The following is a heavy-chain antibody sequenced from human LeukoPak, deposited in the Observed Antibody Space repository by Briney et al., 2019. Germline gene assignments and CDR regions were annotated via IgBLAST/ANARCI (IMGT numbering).Heavy chain of an antibody. Sequence: GASVKVSCKASGGTFSSYAISWVRQAPGQGLEWMGGIIPIFGTANYAQKFQGRVTITADESTSTAYMELSSLRSEDTAVYYCARAGRTDGSGSYYNLIQNWFDPWGQGTLVTVSS. V-gene: IGHV1-69*01. CDR2: IIPIFGTA. J-gene: IGHJ5*02. D-gene: IGHD3-10*01. CDR1: GGTFSSYA. CDR3: ARAGRTDGSGSYYNLIQNWFDP.